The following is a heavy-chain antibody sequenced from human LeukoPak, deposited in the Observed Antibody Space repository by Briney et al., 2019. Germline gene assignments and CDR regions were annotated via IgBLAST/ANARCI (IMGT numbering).Heavy chain of an antibody. Sequence: ASVKVSCKASGYTFTSYGISWVRQAPGQGLEWMGWISAYNGNTNYAQKLQGRVTMTTDTSTSTAYMELRSLRSDDTAVYYCARDARYSSGWYGSYYYYYMDVWGKGTTVTVSS. D-gene: IGHD6-19*01. J-gene: IGHJ6*03. CDR2: ISAYNGNT. V-gene: IGHV1-18*01. CDR3: ARDARYSSGWYGSYYYYYMDV. CDR1: GYTFTSYG.